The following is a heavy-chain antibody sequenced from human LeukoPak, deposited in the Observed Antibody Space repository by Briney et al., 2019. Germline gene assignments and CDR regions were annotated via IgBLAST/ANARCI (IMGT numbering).Heavy chain of an antibody. V-gene: IGHV3-48*04. CDR2: ISSSSSTI. CDR3: ARGPYDSSGYYDY. Sequence: GGSLRLSCAASGFTFSSYSMNWVRQAPGKGPEWVSYISSSSSTIYYADSVKGRFTISRDNAKNSLYLQMNSLRAEDTAVYYCARGPYDSSGYYDYWGQGTLVTVSS. CDR1: GFTFSSYS. D-gene: IGHD3-22*01. J-gene: IGHJ4*02.